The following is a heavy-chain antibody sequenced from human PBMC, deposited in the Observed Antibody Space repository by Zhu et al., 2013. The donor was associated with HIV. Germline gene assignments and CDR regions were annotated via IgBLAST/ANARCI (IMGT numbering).Heavy chain of an antibody. CDR1: GGTFSNYA. Sequence: QVQLVQSGAEAKKPGSSVKVSCKASGGTFSNYAFHWVRQAPGQGLEWVGGIIPIFDTTNYAQNFQGRVTITADESTSTVYMELSSLRSEDTAVYYCARGGVVVTAWFDPWGQGTLVTVSS. V-gene: IGHV1-69*01. CDR3: ARGGVVVTAWFDP. D-gene: IGHD2-21*02. J-gene: IGHJ5*02. CDR2: IIPIFDTT.